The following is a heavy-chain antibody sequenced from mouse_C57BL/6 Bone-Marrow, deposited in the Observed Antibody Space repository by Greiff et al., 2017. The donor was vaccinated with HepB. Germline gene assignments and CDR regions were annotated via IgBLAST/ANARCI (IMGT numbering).Heavy chain of an antibody. CDR1: GFTFSSYA. CDR3: ARGSNYDYYAMDY. D-gene: IGHD2-5*01. V-gene: IGHV5-4*03. J-gene: IGHJ4*01. Sequence: EVKLMESGGGLVKPGGSLKLSCAASGFTFSSYAMSWVRQTPEKRLEWVATISDGGSYTYYPDNVKGRFTISRDNAKNNLYLQMSHLKSEDTAMYYCARGSNYDYYAMDYWGQGTSVTVSS. CDR2: ISDGGSYT.